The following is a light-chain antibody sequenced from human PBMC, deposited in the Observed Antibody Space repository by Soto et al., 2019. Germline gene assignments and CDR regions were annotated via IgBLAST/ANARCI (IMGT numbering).Light chain of an antibody. J-gene: IGKJ3*01. CDR2: SAS. V-gene: IGKV3-20*01. CDR3: QQYSASPRT. Sequence: EIVLTQSPATQSVSPGERATLSCRASLTVYCSDLALYHQKPGQPPRLLIHSASTRAPGIPDRFSASGAGTDFTLTISRLEPEDSAVYYCQQYSASPRTFGPGTKVDIK. CDR1: LTVYCSD.